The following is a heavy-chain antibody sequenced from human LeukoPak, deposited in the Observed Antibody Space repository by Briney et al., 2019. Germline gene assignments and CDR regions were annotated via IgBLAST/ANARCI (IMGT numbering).Heavy chain of an antibody. CDR3: ARDPGYSSGWYVPQASDY. CDR2: IYYSGST. CDR1: GGSISSYY. D-gene: IGHD6-19*01. J-gene: IGHJ4*02. V-gene: IGHV4-59*08. Sequence: SETLSLTCTVSGGSISSYYWSWIRQPPGKGLEWIGYIYYSGSTNYNPSLKSRVTISVDTSKNQFSLKLSSVTAADTAVYYCARDPGYSSGWYVPQASDYWGQGTLVTVSS.